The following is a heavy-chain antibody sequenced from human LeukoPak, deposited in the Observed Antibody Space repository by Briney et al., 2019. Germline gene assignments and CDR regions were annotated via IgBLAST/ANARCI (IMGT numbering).Heavy chain of an antibody. CDR1: GCSTSNYY. D-gene: IGHD2-2*01. CDR3: ARSLGVVVSAALNWFDP. V-gene: IGHV4-59*01. J-gene: IGHJ5*02. CDR2: IYYSGST. Sequence: SETLSLTCIVSGCSTSNYYWSWIRQPPGKGLEWIGYIYYSGSTNYNPSLKSRVTISVDTSKNQFSLKLSSVTAADTAVYYCARSLGVVVSAALNWFDPWGQGTLVTVSS.